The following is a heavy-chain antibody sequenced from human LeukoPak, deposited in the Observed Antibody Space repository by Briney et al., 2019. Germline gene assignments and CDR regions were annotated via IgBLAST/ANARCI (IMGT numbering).Heavy chain of an antibody. CDR1: GYTFTSYG. CDR3: ARDQVREENNYYYYGMDV. Sequence: ASVKVSCKASGYTFTSYGISWVRQAPGQGLERMGWISAYNGNTNYAQKLQGRVTMTTDTSTSTAYMELRSLRSDDTAVYYCARDQVREENNYYYYGMDVWGQGTTVTVSS. J-gene: IGHJ6*02. V-gene: IGHV1-18*01. CDR2: ISAYNGNT. D-gene: IGHD1/OR15-1a*01.